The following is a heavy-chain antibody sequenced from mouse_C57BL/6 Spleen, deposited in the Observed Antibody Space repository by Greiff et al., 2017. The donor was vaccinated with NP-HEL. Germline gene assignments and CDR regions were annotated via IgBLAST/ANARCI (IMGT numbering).Heavy chain of an antibody. Sequence: EVKLVESGGDLVKPGGSLKLSCAASGFTFSSYGMSWVRQTPDKRLEWVATISSGGSYTYYPDSVKGRFTISRDNAKNTLYLQMSSLKSEDTAMYYCASHYDYDEGYAMDYWGQGTSVTVSS. J-gene: IGHJ4*01. CDR3: ASHYDYDEGYAMDY. V-gene: IGHV5-6*01. CDR2: ISSGGSYT. D-gene: IGHD2-4*01. CDR1: GFTFSSYG.